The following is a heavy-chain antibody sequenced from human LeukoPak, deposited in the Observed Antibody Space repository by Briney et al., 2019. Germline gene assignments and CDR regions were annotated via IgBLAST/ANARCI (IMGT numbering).Heavy chain of an antibody. J-gene: IGHJ2*01. CDR1: GGSIGTYY. CDR3: ARDVKVGWFFDL. V-gene: IGHV4-59*01. Sequence: PSETLSLTCSVSGGSIGTYYWSWLRQPPGKGLEWLGYIHYDVSTTYNPSLKSRVTISADTAKNQFSLKLSSVTVADTAIYYCARDVKVGWFFDLWGRGTLVTVSS. CDR2: IHYDVST.